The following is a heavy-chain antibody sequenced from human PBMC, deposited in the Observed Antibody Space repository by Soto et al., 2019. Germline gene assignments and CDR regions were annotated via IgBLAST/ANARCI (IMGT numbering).Heavy chain of an antibody. CDR3: GRGGYSVGGATVY. J-gene: IGHJ4*02. V-gene: IGHV1-8*01. CDR2: MNPKSGDT. CDR1: GYTFTDYG. Sequence: QVQLVQSGAEVKMPGASVKVSCKASGYTFTDYGINWVRQATGQGLEWMGWMNPKSGDTVYAQKFQGRVSMTRATTRNTAYMELNSLKSDEKDVYSCGRGGYSVGGATVYWGQGTPVTVCS. D-gene: IGHD4-4*01.